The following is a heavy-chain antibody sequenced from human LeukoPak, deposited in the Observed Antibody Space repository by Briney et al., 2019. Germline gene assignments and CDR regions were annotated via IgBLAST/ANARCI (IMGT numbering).Heavy chain of an antibody. CDR2: INPNSGGT. CDR1: GYTFTGYY. V-gene: IGHV1-2*02. CDR3: ARRRSIAAVRGDWFDP. Sequence: GASVKVSCKASGYTFTGYYMHWVRQAPGQGLEWMGWINPNSGGTNYAQKFQGRVTMTRDTSISTAYMELSRLRSDDTAVYYCARRRSIAAVRGDWFDPWGQGTLVTVSS. J-gene: IGHJ5*02. D-gene: IGHD6-6*01.